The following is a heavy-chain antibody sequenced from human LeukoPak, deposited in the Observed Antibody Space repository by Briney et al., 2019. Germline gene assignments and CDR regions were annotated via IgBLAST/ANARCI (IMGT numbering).Heavy chain of an antibody. D-gene: IGHD3-10*01. CDR1: GGTFSSYA. CDR2: IIPIFGTA. Sequence: ASVKVSCKASGGTFSSYAISWVRQAPGQGLEWMGVIIPIFGTANYAQKFQGRVTITADESTSTAYMELSSLRSEDTAVYYCARHYGSGSLYYYYGMDVWGKGTTVTVSS. J-gene: IGHJ6*04. CDR3: ARHYGSGSLYYYYGMDV. V-gene: IGHV1-69*01.